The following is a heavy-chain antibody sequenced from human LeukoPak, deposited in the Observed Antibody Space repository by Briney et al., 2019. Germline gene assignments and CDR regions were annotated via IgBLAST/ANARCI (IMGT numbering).Heavy chain of an antibody. D-gene: IGHD3-9*01. CDR2: ISGSGGST. CDR1: GFTFSSYA. Sequence: SGGSLRLSCAASGFTFSSYAMSWVRQAPGKGLEWVSAISGSGGSTYYADSVKGRFTISRDNSKNTLYLQMNSLRAEDTAVYYCAKARRYYDILTGYYFDYWGQGTLVTVSS. V-gene: IGHV3-23*01. J-gene: IGHJ4*02. CDR3: AKARRYYDILTGYYFDY.